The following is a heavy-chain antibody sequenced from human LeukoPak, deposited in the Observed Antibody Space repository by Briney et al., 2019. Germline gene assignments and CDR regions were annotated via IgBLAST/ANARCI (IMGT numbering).Heavy chain of an antibody. J-gene: IGHJ4*02. V-gene: IGHV4-34*01. CDR2: INHSGST. Sequence: SETLSLTCAVYGGSFSGYYWSWIRQPPGKGLEGSGEINHSGSTNYNPSLTSRGTISVAPSKTQFSLKLSSVPAADPAVYSCARGNRGGLAAAVFDYWGQGTLVTVSS. CDR3: ARGNRGGLAAAVFDY. D-gene: IGHD6-13*01. CDR1: GGSFSGYY.